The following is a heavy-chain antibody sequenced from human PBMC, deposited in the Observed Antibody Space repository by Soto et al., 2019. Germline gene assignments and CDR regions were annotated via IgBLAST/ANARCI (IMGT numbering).Heavy chain of an antibody. CDR2: IIPIFGTA. D-gene: IGHD2-15*01. V-gene: IGHV1-69*01. Sequence: QVQLVQSGAEVKKPGSSVKVSCKASGGTFSSYAISWVRQAPGQGLEWMGGIIPIFGTANYAQKFQGRVTITADEATSTAYMELSSLRSEDTAGYYCARDRPALLLTYYGMDVWGQGTTVTVSS. J-gene: IGHJ6*02. CDR1: GGTFSSYA. CDR3: ARDRPALLLTYYGMDV.